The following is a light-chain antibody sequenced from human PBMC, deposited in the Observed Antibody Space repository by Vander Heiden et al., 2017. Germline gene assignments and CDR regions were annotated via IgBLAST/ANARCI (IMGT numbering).Light chain of an antibody. J-gene: IGLJ2*01. CDR2: EGS. Sequence: QSALTQPASVSGSPGQSITISRTGTRSDVGSYNLVSWYQQHTGKAPKLMIYEGSKRPSGVSNRFSGSKSGNTASLTISGLQAEDEADYYCCSYAGSSLVFGGGTKLTVL. CDR1: RSDVGSYNL. CDR3: CSYAGSSLV. V-gene: IGLV2-23*01.